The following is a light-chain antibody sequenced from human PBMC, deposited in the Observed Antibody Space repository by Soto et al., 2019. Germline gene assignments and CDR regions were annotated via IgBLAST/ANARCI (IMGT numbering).Light chain of an antibody. Sequence: DIVLTQSPGTLSFSPGERVTLSCRASQTVTSNYLAWYQQKPGQAPRLLIYGASNRATGIPDRFSGSGSGTDFTLTIRRLEPEDFAVYFCQQYDKSPFTFGPGTKVDIK. CDR2: GAS. J-gene: IGKJ3*01. CDR1: QTVTSNY. CDR3: QQYDKSPFT. V-gene: IGKV3-20*01.